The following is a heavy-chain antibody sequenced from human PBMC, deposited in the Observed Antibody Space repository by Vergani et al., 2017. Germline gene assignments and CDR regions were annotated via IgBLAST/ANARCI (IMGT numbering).Heavy chain of an antibody. CDR2: TWYDGNNK. CDR1: GYTFNQYG. CDR3: AIDLRLLYNRFDP. D-gene: IGHD1-14*01. Sequence: QVQLVESGGGVVQPGRSLRLSCAASGYTFNQYGMHWARQAPGKGLEWVAVTWYDGNNKQYADSVKGRFTISRDNSKSTMYLQMNSLRDEDTGVYYCAIDLRLLYNRFDPWGQGTLVTVSS. J-gene: IGHJ5*02. V-gene: IGHV3-33*01.